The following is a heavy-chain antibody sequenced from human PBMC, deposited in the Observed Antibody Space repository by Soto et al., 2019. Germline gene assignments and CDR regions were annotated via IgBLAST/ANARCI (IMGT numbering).Heavy chain of an antibody. Sequence: QLQLLDSGPGLVKPSQTLSLTCTVSGGSISSGGYYWSWIRQHPGKGLEWIGYIYYSGSTYYNPSLKSRVTISVDTSKNQSSLKLSSVTAADTAVYYCARVWGIAARQGPLTFDYWGQGTLVTVSS. CDR1: GGSISSGGYY. D-gene: IGHD6-6*01. CDR2: IYYSGST. V-gene: IGHV4-31*03. J-gene: IGHJ4*02. CDR3: ARVWGIAARQGPLTFDY.